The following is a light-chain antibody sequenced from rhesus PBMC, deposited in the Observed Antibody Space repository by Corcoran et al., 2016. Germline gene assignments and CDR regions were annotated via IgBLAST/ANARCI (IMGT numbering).Light chain of an antibody. Sequence: DIQMTQSPSALSASVGDRVTISCRASQNIYSNLAWYQQKPGKAPKLLIYAASSLQTGLPSRFSGSGSGTDFTLTISSLQPEDSAAYYCQHYYDNPSYSFGQGTKVEIK. V-gene: IGKV1S12*01. J-gene: IGKJ2*01. CDR1: QNIYSN. CDR3: QHYYDNPSYS. CDR2: AAS.